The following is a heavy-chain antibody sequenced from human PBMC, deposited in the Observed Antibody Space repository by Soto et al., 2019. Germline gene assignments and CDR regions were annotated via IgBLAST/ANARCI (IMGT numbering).Heavy chain of an antibody. J-gene: IGHJ5*02. Sequence: SETLSLTCTVSGGSISSGDYYWSWIRQPPGKGLEWIGYIYYSGSTYYNPSLKSRVTISVDTSKNQFSLKLSSVTAADTAVYYCAREYSSSWYGWFDPWGQGTLVTVSS. CDR2: IYYSGST. CDR1: GGSISSGDYY. D-gene: IGHD6-13*01. CDR3: AREYSSSWYGWFDP. V-gene: IGHV4-30-4*01.